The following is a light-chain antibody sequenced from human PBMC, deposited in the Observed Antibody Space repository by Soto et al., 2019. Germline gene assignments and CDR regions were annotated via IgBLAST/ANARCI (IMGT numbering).Light chain of an antibody. CDR3: QVWDNTDEHPRVV. Sequence: SYELTQPRSVSVAPGQTATITCGGNNVGSKNMYWYRQRPGQAPVLVVYADSDRPSGIPERLSGSNSGSTATLTINRVEAGDEADYFCQVWDNTDEHPRVVFGGGTKLTVL. J-gene: IGLJ3*02. CDR2: ADS. CDR1: NVGSKN. V-gene: IGLV3-21*02.